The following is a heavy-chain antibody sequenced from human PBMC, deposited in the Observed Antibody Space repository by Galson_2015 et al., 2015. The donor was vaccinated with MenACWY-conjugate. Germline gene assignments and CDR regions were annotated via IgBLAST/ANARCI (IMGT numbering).Heavy chain of an antibody. CDR3: ARVSIVVVVAASYYFDY. V-gene: IGHV4-39*07. D-gene: IGHD2-15*01. CDR1: GGSISSSSYY. CDR2: IYYSGST. Sequence: ETLSLTCTVSGGSISSSSYYWGWIRPPPGKGLEWIGSIYYSGSTYYNPSLKSRVTISVDTSKNQFSLMLSSVTAADTAVYYCARVSIVVVVAASYYFDYWGQGTLVTVSS. J-gene: IGHJ4*02.